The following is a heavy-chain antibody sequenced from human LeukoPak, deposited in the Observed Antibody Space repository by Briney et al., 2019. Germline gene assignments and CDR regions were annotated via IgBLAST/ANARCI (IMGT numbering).Heavy chain of an antibody. CDR1: GFTFSTHG. V-gene: IGHV3-30*02. J-gene: IGHJ3*02. CDR2: IRYDGINK. Sequence: GGSLRLSCAASGFTFSTHGMHWVRQAPGKGLEWVAFIRYDGINKYYADSVKGRFTISRDSFKNTLYLQMNSLRPEDTAVYYCAKEGDYYGSGSYRDGLDIWGQGTRATVSS. CDR3: AKEGDYYGSGSYRDGLDI. D-gene: IGHD3-10*01.